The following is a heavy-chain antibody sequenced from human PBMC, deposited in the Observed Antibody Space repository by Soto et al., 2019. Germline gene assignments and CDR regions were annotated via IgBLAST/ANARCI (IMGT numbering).Heavy chain of an antibody. D-gene: IGHD3-16*01. J-gene: IGHJ4*02. CDR3: ARGRGDFQS. CDR1: GGSFSGCY. CDR2: INDSGSP. Sequence: QVQLQQWGAGLLKPSETLSLTCAVSGGSFSGCYWAWIRQSPGKGLVWIGEINDSGSPNYTPSLKRRVTISLDASKNQFSLRLSLLTAADTAVYFCARGRGDFQSWGQGTLVTVSS. V-gene: IGHV4-34*02.